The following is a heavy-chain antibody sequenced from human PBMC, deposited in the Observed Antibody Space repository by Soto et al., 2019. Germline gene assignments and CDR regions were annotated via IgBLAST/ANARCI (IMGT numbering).Heavy chain of an antibody. J-gene: IGHJ3*02. D-gene: IGHD2-15*01. V-gene: IGHV1-2*04. CDR2: INPNSGGT. Sequence: ASVKVSCKTSGYTFIDYYMHWVRQAPGQGLEWMGWINPNSGGTNYAQKFQGWVTLTRDTSISTAYMELRRLRSDDTAVYFCARDLLPYCSGGSCYPEGAFRIWGQGTMVTVSS. CDR1: GYTFIDYY. CDR3: ARDLLPYCSGGSCYPEGAFRI.